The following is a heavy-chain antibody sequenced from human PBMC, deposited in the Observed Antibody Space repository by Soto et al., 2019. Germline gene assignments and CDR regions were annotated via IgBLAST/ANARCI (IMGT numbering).Heavy chain of an antibody. CDR3: ATWHEREHAYDV. V-gene: IGHV3-53*01. Sequence: DVQLVESGGGLIQPGDSLRLSCAAFGLTISGKKYVAWVRQAPAKGLEWVSALYDVDGSFYADSVKGRFTTSTDSSKTTVYLQMNDLRPDDTAVYYCATWHEREHAYDVWGQGTTVTVSS. CDR1: GLTISGKKY. D-gene: IGHD1-1*01. CDR2: LYDVDGS. J-gene: IGHJ3*01.